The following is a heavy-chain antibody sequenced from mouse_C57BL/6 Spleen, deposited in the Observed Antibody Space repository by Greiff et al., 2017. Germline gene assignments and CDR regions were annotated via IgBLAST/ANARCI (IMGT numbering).Heavy chain of an antibody. V-gene: IGHV14-3*01. CDR1: GFNIKNTY. CDR3: VDGYLDY. J-gene: IGHJ2*01. Sequence: EVQLQQSVAELVRPGASVKLSCTASGFNIKNTYMHWVKQRPEQGLEWIGRIAPANGNAKYAPKFQGKDTITADTSSNTAYLQLRRLASEDTAIYYCVDGYLDYWGQGTTLTVSS. D-gene: IGHD2-3*01. CDR2: IAPANGNA.